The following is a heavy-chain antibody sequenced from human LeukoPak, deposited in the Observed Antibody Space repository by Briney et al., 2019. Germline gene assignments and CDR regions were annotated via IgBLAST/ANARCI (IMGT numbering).Heavy chain of an antibody. J-gene: IGHJ4*02. CDR3: ASSCSGGSCSTPTRLDY. CDR1: GGSFNGYY. V-gene: IGHV4-34*01. D-gene: IGHD2-15*01. Sequence: SETLSLTCAVYGGSFNGYYWSWIRQPPGKGLEWIGEINHSGSTNYNPSLKSRVTISVDTSKNQFSLKLSSVTAADTAVYYCASSCSGGSCSTPTRLDYWGQGTLVTVSS. CDR2: INHSGST.